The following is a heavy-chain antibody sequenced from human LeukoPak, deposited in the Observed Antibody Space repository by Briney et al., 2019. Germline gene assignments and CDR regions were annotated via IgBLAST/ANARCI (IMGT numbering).Heavy chain of an antibody. Sequence: SETLSLTCTVSGGSISSYYWSWIRQPPEKGLEWIGYIYYSGSTNYNPSLKSRVTISVDTSKNQFSLKLSSVTAADTAVYYCARHGTGKYYFDYWGQGTLVTVSS. D-gene: IGHD1-7*01. CDR3: ARHGTGKYYFDY. J-gene: IGHJ4*02. V-gene: IGHV4-59*08. CDR1: GGSISSYY. CDR2: IYYSGST.